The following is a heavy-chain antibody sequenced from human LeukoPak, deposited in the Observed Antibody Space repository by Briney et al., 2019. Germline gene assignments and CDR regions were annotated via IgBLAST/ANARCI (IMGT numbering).Heavy chain of an antibody. CDR3: ARDHFGSLDS. Sequence: PSETLSLTCTVPGFSVTTDSYCWGWIRQPPGKGLEWIGYDYCGVNTNYDPSLKRRVTISVDTSKNQFSLTLTSVTAADTAVYFCARDHFGSLDSWGQGILVTVSS. CDR2: DYCGVNT. CDR1: GFSVTTDSYC. J-gene: IGHJ4*02. D-gene: IGHD3-10*01. V-gene: IGHV4-61*01.